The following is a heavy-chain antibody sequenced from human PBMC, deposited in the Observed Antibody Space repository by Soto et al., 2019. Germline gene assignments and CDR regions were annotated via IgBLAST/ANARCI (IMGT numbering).Heavy chain of an antibody. D-gene: IGHD2-15*01. J-gene: IGHJ3*01. CDR2: NIPNFVTA. V-gene: IGHV1-69*01. Sequence: QVQLVQSGAEVKKPGSSVKVSCKASGGTFSSYAISWVRQAPGQGLEWVGGNIPNFVTANYAQKFQGRVTITADESTSTAYMELSSLRSADTAVYYCARERAPNTGYRLYAFDLWGQGTTVTVSS. CDR3: ARERAPNTGYRLYAFDL. CDR1: GGTFSSYA.